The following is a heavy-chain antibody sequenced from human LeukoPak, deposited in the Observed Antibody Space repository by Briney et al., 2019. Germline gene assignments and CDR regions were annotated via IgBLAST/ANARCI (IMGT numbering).Heavy chain of an antibody. CDR2: IIPIFGTA. J-gene: IGHJ4*02. V-gene: IGHV1-69*13. D-gene: IGHD2-2*02. Sequence: GASVKVSCKASGGXFSSYAISWVRQAPGQGLEWMGGIIPIFGTANYAQKFQGRVTITADESTSTAYMELSSLRSEDTAVYYCARGGPSSTSCYNYWGQGTLVTVSS. CDR3: ARGGPSSTSCYNY. CDR1: GGXFSSYA.